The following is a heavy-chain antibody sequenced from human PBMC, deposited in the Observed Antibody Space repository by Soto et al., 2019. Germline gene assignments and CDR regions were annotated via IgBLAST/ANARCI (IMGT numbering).Heavy chain of an antibody. J-gene: IGHJ4*02. CDR2: SRDKVHSHTT. CDR1: GFPFGDHY. D-gene: IGHD5-12*01. CDR3: ARGVVSTGYFDY. Sequence: EVQLAESGGGLVQPGGSLRLSCASSGFPFGDHYMDWSGQAPGKGLEWVGRSRDKVHSHTTEYAASVKGRFTISRGDSENSLYLQMNSLKTEDTAVYYCARGVVSTGYFDYWGQGTLVTVSS. V-gene: IGHV3-72*01.